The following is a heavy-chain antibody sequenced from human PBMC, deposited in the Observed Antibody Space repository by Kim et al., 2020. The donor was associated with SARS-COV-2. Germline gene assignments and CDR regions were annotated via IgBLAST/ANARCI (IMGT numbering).Heavy chain of an antibody. CDR1: GFSLSTSGMC. J-gene: IGHJ6*02. Sequence: SGPTLVNPTQTLTLTCTFSGFSLSTSGMCVSWIRQPPGKALEWLALIDWDDDKYYSTSLKTRLTISKDTSKNQVVLTMTNMDPVDTATYYCARIPTGWAATNYYYYGMDVWGQGTTVTVSS. CDR3: ARIPTGWAATNYYYYGMDV. CDR2: IDWDDDK. V-gene: IGHV2-70*01.